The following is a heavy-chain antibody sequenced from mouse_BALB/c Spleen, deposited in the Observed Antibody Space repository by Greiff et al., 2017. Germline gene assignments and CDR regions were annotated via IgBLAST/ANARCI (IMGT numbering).Heavy chain of an antibody. CDR2: IWAGGST. CDR3: ARDSLYYGSPYFDY. V-gene: IGHV2-9*02. CDR1: GFSLTSYG. Sequence: VKVVESGPGLVAPSQSLSITCTVSGFSLTSYGVHWVRQPPGKGLEWLGVIWAGGSTNYNSALMSRLSISKDNSKSQVFLKMNSLQTDDTAMYYCARDSLYYGSPYFDYWGQGTTLTVSS. J-gene: IGHJ2*01. D-gene: IGHD1-1*01.